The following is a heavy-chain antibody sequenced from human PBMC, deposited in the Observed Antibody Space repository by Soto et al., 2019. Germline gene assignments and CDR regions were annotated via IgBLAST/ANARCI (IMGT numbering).Heavy chain of an antibody. CDR1: GFSLSTSGVD. V-gene: IGHV2-5*02. J-gene: IGHJ4*02. D-gene: IGHD6-6*01. CDR3: AHRRPYSNSPEYFFDY. Sequence: QITLKESGPTLVKPTQTLTLTCTFSGFSLSTSGVDVGWIRQPPGKALEWLALIYWDDGKRYSPSLKSRLTITKNTHKNHVVLKTTTRDPLDTATYYCAHRRPYSNSPEYFFDYWGQGTLVTVSS. CDR2: IYWDDGK.